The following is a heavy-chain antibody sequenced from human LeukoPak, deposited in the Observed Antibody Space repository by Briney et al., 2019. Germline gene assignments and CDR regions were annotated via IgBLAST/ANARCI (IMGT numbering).Heavy chain of an antibody. CDR2: INHSGST. D-gene: IGHD2-15*01. V-gene: IGHV4-34*01. CDR3: ARAPYCSGGSCYFLYYYYYGMDV. J-gene: IGHJ6*04. Sequence: SETLSLTCAVYGGSFSGYYWSWIRQPPGKGLELIGEINHSGSTNYNPSLKSRVTISVDTSKNQFSLKLSSVTAADTAVYYCARAPYCSGGSCYFLYYYYYGMDVWGKGTTVTVSS. CDR1: GGSFSGYY.